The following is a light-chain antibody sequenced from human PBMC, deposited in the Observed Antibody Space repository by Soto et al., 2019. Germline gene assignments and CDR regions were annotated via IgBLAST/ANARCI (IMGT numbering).Light chain of an antibody. V-gene: IGKV3-20*01. CDR1: QSVSSTY. CDR3: QQYGFSFRA. CDR2: GAS. Sequence: LLTQSPGTLSLSPGERATLSCRASQSVSSTYLSWYQLKPGQAPRLLIYGASTRATGIPDRFSGSGSGTDFTLTISRLEPEDFAVYYCQQYGFSFRAFGQGTKV. J-gene: IGKJ1*01.